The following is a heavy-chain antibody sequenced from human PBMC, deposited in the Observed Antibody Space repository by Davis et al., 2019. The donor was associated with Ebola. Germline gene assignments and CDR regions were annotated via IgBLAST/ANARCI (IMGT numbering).Heavy chain of an antibody. CDR3: AKRVEYSSSSAYFDF. CDR2: IGYSGTYT. V-gene: IGHV3-23*01. CDR1: GFTFSDYG. J-gene: IGHJ4*02. D-gene: IGHD6-6*01. Sequence: GGSLRLSCAASGFTFSDYGMNWVRQAPGRGLEWVSSIGYSGTYTYYADSVKGRFTVSRDNSKNTLYLQMSSLRADDTALYYCAKRVEYSSSSAYFDFWGQGTLVTVSS.